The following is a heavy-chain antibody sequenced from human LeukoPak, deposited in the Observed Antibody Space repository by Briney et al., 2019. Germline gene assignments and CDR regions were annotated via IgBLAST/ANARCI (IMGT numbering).Heavy chain of an antibody. V-gene: IGHV4-34*01. J-gene: IGHJ4*02. CDR2: INHSGST. CDR1: GGSFSGYY. D-gene: IGHD3-22*01. Sequence: SETLSLTCAVYGGSFSGYYWSWIRQPPGKGLEWIGEINHSGSTNYNPSLKSRVTISVDTSKNQFSLKLSSVTAADTAVYYCARGYHYYDSSGYYYGRGVDHFDYWGQGTLVTVSS. CDR3: ARGYHYYDSSGYYYGRGVDHFDY.